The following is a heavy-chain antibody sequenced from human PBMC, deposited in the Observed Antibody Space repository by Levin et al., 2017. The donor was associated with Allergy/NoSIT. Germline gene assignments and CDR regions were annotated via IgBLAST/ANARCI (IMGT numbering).Heavy chain of an antibody. CDR1: GFTFSDYY. CDR3: ARVGRGGSYSPGFDP. V-gene: IGHV3-11*01. D-gene: IGHD1-26*01. CDR2: ISSSCSTI. J-gene: IGHJ5*02. Sequence: GESLKISCAASGFTFSDYYMSWIRQAPGKGLEWVSYISSSCSTIYYADSVKGRFTISRDNAKNSLYLQMNSLRAEDTAVYYCARVGRGGSYSPGFDPWGQGTLVTVSS.